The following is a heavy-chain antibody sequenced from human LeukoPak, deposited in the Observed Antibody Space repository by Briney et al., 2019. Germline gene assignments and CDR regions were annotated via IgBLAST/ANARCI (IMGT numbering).Heavy chain of an antibody. J-gene: IGHJ6*03. CDR1: GGSFSGYY. Sequence: SETLSLTCAVYGGSFSGYYWSWIRQPPGKGLEWIGEINHSGSTNYNPSLKSRVTISVDTSKNRFSLKLSSVTAADTAVYYCARQATGYYLYYYYYMDVWGKGTTVTISS. D-gene: IGHD3-9*01. V-gene: IGHV4-34*01. CDR3: ARQATGYYLYYYYYMDV. CDR2: INHSGST.